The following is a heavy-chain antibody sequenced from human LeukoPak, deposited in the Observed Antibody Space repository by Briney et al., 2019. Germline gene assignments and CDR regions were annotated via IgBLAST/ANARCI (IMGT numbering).Heavy chain of an antibody. CDR3: ARVRDSSGLDAFDI. CDR2: IYYNGNT. Sequence: SETLSLTCTVSGGSIGSGDYYWSWIRQPPGKGLEWIGYIYYNGNTYYIPSLSSRLTISIDTSKSQLSLRLSSVTAADTAVYYCARVRDSSGLDAFDIWGQGTMVTVSS. J-gene: IGHJ3*02. D-gene: IGHD3-22*01. CDR1: GGSIGSGDYY. V-gene: IGHV4-30-4*01.